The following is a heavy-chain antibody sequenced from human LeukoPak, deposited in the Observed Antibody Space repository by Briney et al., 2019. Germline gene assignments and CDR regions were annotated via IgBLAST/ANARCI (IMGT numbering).Heavy chain of an antibody. Sequence: PSQTLSLTCTVSGGSISSGGYYWSWIRQHPGKGLEWIGYIYYSGSTYYNPSLKSRVTISVDPSKNQFSLKLSSVTAADTAVYYCARGGFGVPAAKPFHYWGQGTLVTVPS. CDR1: GGSISSGGYY. V-gene: IGHV4-31*03. CDR3: ARGGFGVPAAKPFHY. J-gene: IGHJ4*02. D-gene: IGHD2-2*01. CDR2: IYYSGST.